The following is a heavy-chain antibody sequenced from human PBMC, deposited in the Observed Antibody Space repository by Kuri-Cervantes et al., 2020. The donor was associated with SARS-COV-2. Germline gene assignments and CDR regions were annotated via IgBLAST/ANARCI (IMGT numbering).Heavy chain of an antibody. CDR2: ISSSSSYI. V-gene: IGHV3-21*01. CDR3: ARDRYYDSSGYFPDYYYYYGMDV. D-gene: IGHD3-22*01. CDR1: GFTFSSYS. J-gene: IGHJ6*02. Sequence: LSLTCAASGFTFSSYSMNWVRQAPGKGLEWVSSISSSSSYIYYADSVKGRFTISRDNAKNSLYLQMNSLRAEDTAVYYCARDRYYDSSGYFPDYYYYYGMDVWGQGTTVTVSS.